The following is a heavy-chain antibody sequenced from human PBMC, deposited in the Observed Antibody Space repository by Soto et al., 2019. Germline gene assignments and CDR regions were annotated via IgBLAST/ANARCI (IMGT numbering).Heavy chain of an antibody. CDR3: ARTYYYDSSGPMPGMDV. D-gene: IGHD3-22*01. CDR1: GYTFTGYA. J-gene: IGHJ6*02. CDR2: INAGNGNT. Sequence: ALVKLSCKASGYTFTGYAMHWVRQAPGQRFEWMGWINAGNGNTKYSQKFQGRVTITRDTSASTAYMELSSLRSEDTAVYYCARTYYYDSSGPMPGMDVWGQGTTVTVSS. V-gene: IGHV1-3*01.